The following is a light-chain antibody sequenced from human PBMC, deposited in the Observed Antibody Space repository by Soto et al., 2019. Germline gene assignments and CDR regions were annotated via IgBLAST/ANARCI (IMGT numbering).Light chain of an antibody. J-gene: IGKJ3*01. Sequence: DIPMTQSPSTLSSFAGDRVTITCRASQSISDSLAWYQQKPGKAPKLLIYKASSLESGVPSRFSGTGSGTEFTLTISSLQPDDLATYYCQQYKSYPFTFGPGTKVDIK. V-gene: IGKV1-5*03. CDR3: QQYKSYPFT. CDR1: QSISDS. CDR2: KAS.